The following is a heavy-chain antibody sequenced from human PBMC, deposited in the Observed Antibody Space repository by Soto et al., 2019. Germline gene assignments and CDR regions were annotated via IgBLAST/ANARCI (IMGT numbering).Heavy chain of an antibody. J-gene: IGHJ5*02. D-gene: IGHD2-2*02. CDR2: TFFRSKWSN. CDR3: AKGDQLGPYTGYACDP. Sequence: SETLSLTCAISGDNVSNNTASWSWIRQSPSRGLEWLGRTFFRSKWSNDYAVSVKSRIIINADTSKNQVSLQLNSVTPEDTAVYYCAKGDQLGPYTGYACDPWGQGTLVTVSS. V-gene: IGHV6-1*01. CDR1: GDNVSNNTAS.